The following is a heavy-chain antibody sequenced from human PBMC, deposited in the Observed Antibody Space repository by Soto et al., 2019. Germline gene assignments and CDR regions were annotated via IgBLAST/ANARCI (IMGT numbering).Heavy chain of an antibody. CDR2: IYHSVST. V-gene: IGHV4-30-2*01. Sequence: QLQLLESGSGLVKPSQTLSLTCAVSGGSIRSGGYSWGWIRQPPGKGLEWIGYIYHSVSTYYNPSLKSRVTISVDRSKNQFSPRLSAVTAADTAVYYCARVPDYWGQGTLVTVSS. CDR3: ARVPDY. J-gene: IGHJ4*02. CDR1: GGSIRSGGYS.